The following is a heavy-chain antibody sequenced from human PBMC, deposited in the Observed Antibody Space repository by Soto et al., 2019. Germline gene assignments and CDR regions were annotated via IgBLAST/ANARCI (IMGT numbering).Heavy chain of an antibody. CDR3: AKASGGSGSYVEAYYYGMDV. CDR1: GFTFSSYA. D-gene: IGHD3-10*01. Sequence: PGGSLRLSCAASGFTFSSYAMSWVRQAPGKGLEWVSAISGSGGSTYYADSVKGRFTISRDNSKNTLYLQMNSLRAEDTAVYYCAKASGGSGSYVEAYYYGMDVWGQGTTVTVS. J-gene: IGHJ6*02. CDR2: ISGSGGST. V-gene: IGHV3-23*01.